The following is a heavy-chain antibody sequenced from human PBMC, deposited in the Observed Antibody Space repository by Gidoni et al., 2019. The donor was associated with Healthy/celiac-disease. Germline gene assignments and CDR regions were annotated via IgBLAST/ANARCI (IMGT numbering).Heavy chain of an antibody. J-gene: IGHJ6*02. D-gene: IGHD4-17*01. CDR2: IIPIFGTA. CDR1: GGTFSSYA. CDR3: ARDGPTVTTYYYYGMDV. V-gene: IGHV1-69*01. Sequence: QVQLVQSGAEVTKPGSSVKVSCKASGGTFSSYAISWVRQAPGQGLEWMGGIIPIFGTANYAQKFQGRVTITADESTSTAYMERSSLRSEDTAVYYCARDGPTVTTYYYYGMDVWGQGTTVTVSS.